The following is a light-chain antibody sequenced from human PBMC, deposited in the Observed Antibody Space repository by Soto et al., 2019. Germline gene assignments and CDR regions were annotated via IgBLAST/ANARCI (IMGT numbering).Light chain of an antibody. Sequence: EIVMTQSPATLSVSPGESATLSCRASQSVTSNLAWYQQKPGQAPRLLIYGASTRATGVPARFSGSGSGTEFNLTISSLQSEDFAVYYCQQYNNWLPLPFGGGTKVEIK. J-gene: IGKJ4*01. CDR3: QQYNNWLPLP. CDR1: QSVTSN. CDR2: GAS. V-gene: IGKV3-15*01.